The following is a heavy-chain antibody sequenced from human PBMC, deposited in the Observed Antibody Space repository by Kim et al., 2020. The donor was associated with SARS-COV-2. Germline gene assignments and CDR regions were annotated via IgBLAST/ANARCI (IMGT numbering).Heavy chain of an antibody. CDR3: ARDPGVYCSGGSCSVDY. D-gene: IGHD2-15*01. Sequence: SQGRVTITEDTSTSTAYMELSSLRAEDTAVYYCARDPGVYCSGGSCSVDYWGQGTLVTVSS. V-gene: IGHV1-69*04. J-gene: IGHJ4*02.